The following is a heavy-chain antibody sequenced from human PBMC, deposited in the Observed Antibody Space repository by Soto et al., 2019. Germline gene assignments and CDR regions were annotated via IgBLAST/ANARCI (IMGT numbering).Heavy chain of an antibody. D-gene: IGHD4-17*01. V-gene: IGHV3-23*01. Sequence: EVQLLESGGGLVQPGGSLRLSCAASGFTFSSYAMSWVRQAPGKGLEWVSAISGSGGSTYYADSVKGRFTISRDNSKNTLYLQMNSLRAEDTAVYDCARHWTTVISLAIWLDPWGQGTLVTVSS. CDR3: ARHWTTVISLAIWLDP. CDR1: GFTFSSYA. CDR2: ISGSGGST. J-gene: IGHJ5*02.